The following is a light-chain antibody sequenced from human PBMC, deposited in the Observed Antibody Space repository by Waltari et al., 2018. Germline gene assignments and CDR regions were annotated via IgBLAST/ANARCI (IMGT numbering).Light chain of an antibody. Sequence: QSVLTQPPSASGSPGQRVTISCSGSSSNLGSNTVTWYQQLPGTAPKLLIYSNNQWPSGVPDRFSGSKSGTSASLAISGLQSEDEADYYCAAWDDSLNGPVFGGGTKLTVL. J-gene: IGLJ3*02. CDR3: AAWDDSLNGPV. V-gene: IGLV1-44*01. CDR1: SSNLGSNT. CDR2: SNN.